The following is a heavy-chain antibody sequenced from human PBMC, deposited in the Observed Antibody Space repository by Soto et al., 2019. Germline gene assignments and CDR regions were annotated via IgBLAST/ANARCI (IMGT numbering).Heavy chain of an antibody. Sequence: QVQLVQSGAEVKEPGASVKVSCKASGYTFTGYYMHWARQAPGQGVEWMGWIKSFNGDTKYAQKFQGRVTLTSDTFISTAYMELSRLKSDDTAVYYCARVVSPYYDVLTGNWFAPWGQGPLVTVSS. V-gene: IGHV1-2*02. CDR3: ARVVSPYYDVLTGNWFAP. D-gene: IGHD3-9*01. J-gene: IGHJ5*02. CDR1: GYTFTGYY. CDR2: IKSFNGDT.